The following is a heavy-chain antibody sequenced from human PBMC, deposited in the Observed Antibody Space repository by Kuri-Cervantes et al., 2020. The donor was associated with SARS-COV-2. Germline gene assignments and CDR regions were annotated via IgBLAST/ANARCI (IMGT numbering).Heavy chain of an antibody. J-gene: IGHJ4*01. V-gene: IGHV1-8*03. CDR2: MNPNSGNT. CDR3: ARIHTLYGGNSSPWDY. D-gene: IGHD4-23*01. CDR1: GYTFTSYG. Sequence: ASVKVSCKASGYTFTSYGISGVRQAPGQGLEWMGWMNPNSGNTGYAQKFQGRVTITRNTTISTAYMELTSLRSFDTAVYYRARIHTLYGGNSSPWDYWGQGTLVTVSS.